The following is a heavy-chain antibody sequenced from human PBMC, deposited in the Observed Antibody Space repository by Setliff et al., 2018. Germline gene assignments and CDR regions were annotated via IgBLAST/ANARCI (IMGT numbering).Heavy chain of an antibody. V-gene: IGHV4-31*03. CDR1: GGSISSGGYY. Sequence: SETLSLTCTVSGGSISSGGYYWSWIRQHPGKGLEWIGYIYYSGSTYYNPSLKSRVTISVDTSKKQFSLKLSSVTAADTAVYYCARVVPAAMYFDYWGQGTLVTVSS. J-gene: IGHJ4*02. CDR3: ARVVPAAMYFDY. CDR2: IYYSGST. D-gene: IGHD2-2*01.